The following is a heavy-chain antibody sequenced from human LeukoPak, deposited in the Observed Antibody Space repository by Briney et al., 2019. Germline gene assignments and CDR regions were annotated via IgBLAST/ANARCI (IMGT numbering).Heavy chain of an antibody. CDR1: GFTFSSYA. CDR3: SRVYSTRWYSAFDI. J-gene: IGHJ3*02. CDR2: ISSNGGGT. Sequence: GGSLRLSCAASGFTFSSYAMHWVRQAPGKGLECVSAISSNGGGTYYANSLKGRFTISRDNSKTTLYLQMGSRRAEAMAVYYCSRVYSTRWYSAFDIWGQGTMVTVSS. D-gene: IGHD6-13*01. V-gene: IGHV3-64*01.